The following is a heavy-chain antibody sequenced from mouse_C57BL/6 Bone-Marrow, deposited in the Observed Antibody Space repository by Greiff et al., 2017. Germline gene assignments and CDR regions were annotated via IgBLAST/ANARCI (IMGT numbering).Heavy chain of an antibody. CDR3: AMDMVTEAWFAY. CDR1: GFTFSDYY. Sequence: EVKLVESGGGLVQPGGSLKLSCAASGFTFSDYYMYWVRQTPEKRLEWVAYISNGGGSTYYPDTVKGRFTISRDNAKNTLYLQMSRLKSEDTAMYYCAMDMVTEAWFAYWGQGTLVTVSA. V-gene: IGHV5-12*01. D-gene: IGHD2-2*01. J-gene: IGHJ3*01. CDR2: ISNGGGST.